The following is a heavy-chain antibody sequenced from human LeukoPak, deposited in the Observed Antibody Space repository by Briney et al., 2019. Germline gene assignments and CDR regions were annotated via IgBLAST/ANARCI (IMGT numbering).Heavy chain of an antibody. D-gene: IGHD1-26*01. J-gene: IGHJ4*02. Sequence: GASVKVSCKASGYTFTGYYMHWVRQAPGQGLEWMGGIIPIFGTANYAQKFQGRVTITADESTSTAYMELSSLRSEDTAVYYCAREVASGSYSFGGQGTLVTVSS. V-gene: IGHV1-69*13. CDR1: GYTFTGYY. CDR3: AREVASGSYSF. CDR2: IIPIFGTA.